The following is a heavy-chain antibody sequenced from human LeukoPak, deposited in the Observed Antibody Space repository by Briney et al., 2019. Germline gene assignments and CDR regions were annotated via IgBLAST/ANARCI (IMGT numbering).Heavy chain of an antibody. Sequence: GGSLRLSCAASGFNFSSFGVNWVRQGPGKGLEWVSGISFIISTWSADSVKGRLTISRDNSKNTVYLQMNSPRDDDTAVYYCAKGTSSLNYDAFDIWGQGTLVTVSS. J-gene: IGHJ3*02. CDR2: ISFIIST. CDR1: GFNFSSFG. V-gene: IGHV3-23*01. D-gene: IGHD6-19*01. CDR3: AKGTSSLNYDAFDI.